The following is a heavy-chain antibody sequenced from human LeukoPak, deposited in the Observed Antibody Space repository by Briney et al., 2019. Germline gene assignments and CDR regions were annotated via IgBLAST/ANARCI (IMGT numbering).Heavy chain of an antibody. CDR3: ARERSYYDILTGYIQDAFDI. J-gene: IGHJ3*02. D-gene: IGHD3-9*01. CDR1: GGSIISSSYY. Sequence: SETLSLTCTVSGGSIISSSYYWGWIRQPPGKGLEWIGCIYYSVSTYYNPSLKSRVTISVDTSKNQFSLKLSSVTAADTAVYYCARERSYYDILTGYIQDAFDIWGQGTMVTVSS. V-gene: IGHV4-39*07. CDR2: IYYSVST.